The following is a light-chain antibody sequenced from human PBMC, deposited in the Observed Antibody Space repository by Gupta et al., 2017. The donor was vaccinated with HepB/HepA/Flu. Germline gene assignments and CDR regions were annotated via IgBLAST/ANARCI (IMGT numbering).Light chain of an antibody. CDR2: AAS. V-gene: IGKV1-9*01. Sequence: DIQLTQSPSFLSASVGDRVTITCRASQGISSYLAWYQQKPGKAPKLLIYAASTLQSGVPSRFSGSGSGKEFTLTSSSRQPEDFANYYWQQLNSYATFGQGTRLEIK. J-gene: IGKJ5*01. CDR3: QQLNSYAT. CDR1: QGISSY.